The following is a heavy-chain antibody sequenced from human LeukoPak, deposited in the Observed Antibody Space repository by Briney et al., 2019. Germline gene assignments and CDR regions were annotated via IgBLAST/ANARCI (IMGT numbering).Heavy chain of an antibody. J-gene: IGHJ6*03. D-gene: IGHD5-18*01. Sequence: ASVKVSCKASGYVFASHWLHWVRQAPGQGLEWMGWMSPHSGNTGYAQKFQGRVTMTTDNSITTAYMELSSLRSEDTAVYYCARDVGTGYYYYMDVWGEGTTVTVSS. CDR3: ARDVGTGYYYYMDV. CDR2: MSPHSGNT. CDR1: GYVFASHW. V-gene: IGHV1-8*02.